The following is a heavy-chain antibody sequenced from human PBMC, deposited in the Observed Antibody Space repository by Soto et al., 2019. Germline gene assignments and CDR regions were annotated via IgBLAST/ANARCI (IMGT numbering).Heavy chain of an antibody. CDR1: GYTFTDYG. CDR2: ISTKNGDT. Sequence: QVQLVQSGADVKKPGASVRVSCKASGYTFTDYGITWVRQAPGQGLEWMGWISTKNGDTNLAQRFRGRATLTTDTSTTTAYMDLRSLTPDDTAVYYCARDPPETPSDYWGQGTLVTVSS. CDR3: ARDPPETPSDY. V-gene: IGHV1-18*01. J-gene: IGHJ4*02.